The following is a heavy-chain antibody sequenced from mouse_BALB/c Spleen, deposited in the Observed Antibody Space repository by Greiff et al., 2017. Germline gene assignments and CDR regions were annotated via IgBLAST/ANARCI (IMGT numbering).Heavy chain of an antibody. V-gene: IGHV5-17*02. D-gene: IGHD2-2*01. CDR3: ARSGYDGGFAY. CDR1: GFTFSSFG. CDR2: ISSGSSTI. J-gene: IGHJ3*01. Sequence: EVNVVESGGGLVQPGGSRKLSCAASGFTFSSFGMHWVRQAPEKGLEWVAYISSGSSTIYYADTVKGRFTISRDNPKNTLFLQMTSLRSEDTAMYYCARSGYDGGFAYWGQGTLVTVSA.